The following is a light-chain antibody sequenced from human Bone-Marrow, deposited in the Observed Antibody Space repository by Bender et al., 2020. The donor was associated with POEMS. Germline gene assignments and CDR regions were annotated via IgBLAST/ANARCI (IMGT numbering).Light chain of an antibody. CDR2: DDT. CDR3: QVWDSTSDRVV. J-gene: IGLJ2*01. V-gene: IGLV3-21*02. CDR1: NIVSKS. Sequence: SYVLTQPPSVSVAPGQTARITCGGNNIVSKSVHWYQQKPGQAPVMVVHDDTDRPSGIPERFSGANSGNTATLTISRVEVGDEADFYCQVWDSTSDRVVFGGGTRLTVL.